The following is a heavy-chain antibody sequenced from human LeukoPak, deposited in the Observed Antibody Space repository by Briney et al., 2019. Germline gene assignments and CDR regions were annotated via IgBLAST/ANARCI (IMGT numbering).Heavy chain of an antibody. CDR2: INPDGGAT. D-gene: IGHD5-12*01. Sequence: ASVKVSCKASGYTFTGFYIHWVRQAPGQGLEWMGWINPDGGATNSAQGFQGWVTMARDTSITTAYMELSNLRFDETAVYYCARGGGNWGGFDFDYWGQGTLVTVSS. V-gene: IGHV1-2*04. CDR3: ARGGGNWGGFDFDY. J-gene: IGHJ4*02. CDR1: GYTFTGFY.